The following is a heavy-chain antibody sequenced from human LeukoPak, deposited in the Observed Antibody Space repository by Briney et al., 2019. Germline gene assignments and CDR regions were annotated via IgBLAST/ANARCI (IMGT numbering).Heavy chain of an antibody. CDR2: IIPILGIA. Sequence: VASVKVSCKASGYTFTSYGISWVRQAPGQGLEWMGRIIPILGIANYAQKFQGRVTITADKSTSTAYMELSSLRSEDTAVYYCARAGPRRYCSSTSCYLNYFDYWGQGTLVTVSS. CDR3: ARAGPRRYCSSTSCYLNYFDY. V-gene: IGHV1-69*04. CDR1: GYTFTSYG. J-gene: IGHJ4*02. D-gene: IGHD2-2*01.